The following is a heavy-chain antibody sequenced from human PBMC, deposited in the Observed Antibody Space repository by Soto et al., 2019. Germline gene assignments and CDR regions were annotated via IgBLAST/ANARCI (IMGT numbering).Heavy chain of an antibody. CDR2: IKQDGTEK. CDR3: ATDVAYDDFEGRMEN. D-gene: IGHD3-3*01. V-gene: IGHV3-7*01. CDR1: GFTFSNYW. Sequence: EVQLVESGGGLVQPGGSLRLSCEVSGFTFSNYWMTWVRQAPGKGLEWVANIKQDGTEKYYVDSVRGRFTISRDNAKNSLYLHMNSLRVEDTAVYYCATDVAYDDFEGRMENWGQGTLVTVSS. J-gene: IGHJ4*02.